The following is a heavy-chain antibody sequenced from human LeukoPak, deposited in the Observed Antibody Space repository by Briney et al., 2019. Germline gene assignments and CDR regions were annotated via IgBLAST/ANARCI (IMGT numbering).Heavy chain of an antibody. CDR2: ISGSGSST. D-gene: IGHD6-19*01. CDR1: GFTFSSYA. J-gene: IGHJ4*02. V-gene: IGHV3-23*01. CDR3: AKGVAVASPYYFDY. Sequence: PGGSLRLSCAASGFTFSSYAMGWVRQAPGKGLEWVSTISGSGSSTYYADSVKGRFTISRDNSKNTLYLQMNSLRAEDTVVYYCAKGVAVASPYYFDYWGQGTLVTVSS.